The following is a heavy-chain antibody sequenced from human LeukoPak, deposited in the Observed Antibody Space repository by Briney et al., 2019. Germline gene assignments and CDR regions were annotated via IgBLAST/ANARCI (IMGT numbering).Heavy chain of an antibody. CDR2: IYYSGST. D-gene: IGHD3-22*01. Sequence: SETLSLTCTVSGGSISSSSYYWGWIRQPPGKGLEWIGSIYYSGSTYYNPSLKSRVTISVDTSKNQFSLKLSSVTAADTAVYYCASDYDSSGFNWFDPWGQGTLVTVSS. J-gene: IGHJ5*02. CDR1: GGSISSSSYY. V-gene: IGHV4-39*07. CDR3: ASDYDSSGFNWFDP.